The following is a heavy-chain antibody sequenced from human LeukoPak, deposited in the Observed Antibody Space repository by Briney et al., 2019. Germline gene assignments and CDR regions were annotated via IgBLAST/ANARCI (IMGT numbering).Heavy chain of an antibody. CDR3: ARGRKGGSAL. CDR2: IDRSGST. CDR1: GGSFSGFY. V-gene: IGHV4-34*01. D-gene: IGHD3-10*01. Sequence: PSETLSLTCDVYGGSFSGFYWNWIRQPPGKGLEWIGEIDRSGSTNYNPSLKSRVTISVDRANNQFSLKLSSVTAADTAFYYCARGRKGGSALWGQGTLVTVSS. J-gene: IGHJ4*02.